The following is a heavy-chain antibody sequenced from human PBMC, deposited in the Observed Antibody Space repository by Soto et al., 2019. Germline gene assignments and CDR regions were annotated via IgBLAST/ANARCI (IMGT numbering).Heavy chain of an antibody. V-gene: IGHV3-7*01. CDR3: ACGYSRGYFDY. CDR2: IKQDGSEK. CDR1: GFTFSSYW. Sequence: PGGSLRLSCAASGFTFSSYWMSWVRQAPGKGLEWVANIKQDGSEKYYVDSVKGRFTISRDNAKNSLYLQMNSLRAEDTAVYYCACGYSRGYFDYWGQGTLVTVSS. D-gene: IGHD5-18*01. J-gene: IGHJ4*02.